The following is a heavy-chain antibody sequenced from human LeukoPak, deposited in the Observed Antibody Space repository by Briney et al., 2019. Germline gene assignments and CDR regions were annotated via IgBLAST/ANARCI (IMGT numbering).Heavy chain of an antibody. J-gene: IGHJ4*02. V-gene: IGHV3-48*02. D-gene: IGHD2-21*02. Sequence: PGWSLRLSCAASGITVSPYDMNLLRQAPGTGLEWVSYISSSSSKTYYADSVRGRFTISRDNAKNALYLQMNSLRDEDTAVYYCAVTGYWGQGTLVIVSS. CDR3: AVTGY. CDR1: GITVSPYD. CDR2: ISSSSSKT.